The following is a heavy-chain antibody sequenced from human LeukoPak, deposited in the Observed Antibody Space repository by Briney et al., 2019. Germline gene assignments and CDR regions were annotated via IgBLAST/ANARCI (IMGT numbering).Heavy chain of an antibody. V-gene: IGHV3-66*01. D-gene: IGHD3-10*01. CDR1: GFTVSSNF. CDR2: IYSGGTT. J-gene: IGHJ4*02. CDR3: ARDLHGSGSYPHFDY. Sequence: GGSLRLSCAASGFTVSSNFMSWVRQAPGKGLEWVSIIYSGGTTYHADSVKGRFIISRDNSKNTLYLQMNSLRAEDSAVYYCARDLHGSGSYPHFDYWGQGTLVTVSS.